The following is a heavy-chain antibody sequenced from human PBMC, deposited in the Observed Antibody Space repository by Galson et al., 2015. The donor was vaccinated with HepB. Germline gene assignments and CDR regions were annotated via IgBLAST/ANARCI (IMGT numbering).Heavy chain of an antibody. Sequence: SLRLSCVASGFTFDDYGMSWVRLAPGKGLEWVSGINRNGGSTGYADSVKGRFIISRDNTKNSVYLQMNSLRAEDTALYYCARDFSHQLAVGFGYWGQGTLVTVSS. CDR3: ARDFSHQLAVGFGY. J-gene: IGHJ4*02. D-gene: IGHD2-2*01. CDR2: INRNGGST. V-gene: IGHV3-20*04. CDR1: GFTFDDYG.